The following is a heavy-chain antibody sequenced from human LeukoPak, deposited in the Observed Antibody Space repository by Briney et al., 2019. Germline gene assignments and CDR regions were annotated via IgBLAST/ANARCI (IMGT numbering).Heavy chain of an antibody. J-gene: IGHJ3*02. D-gene: IGHD6-13*01. CDR2: INPNSGGT. CDR3: ARVNGIAAAGTVAFDI. V-gene: IGHV1-2*02. Sequence: ASVKVSCKASGYTFTGYYMHWVRQAPGQGLEWMGWINPNSGGTNYAQKFQGRVTMTRDKSISTAYMELSRLRSHDTAVYYCARVNGIAAAGTVAFDIWGQGTMVTVSS. CDR1: GYTFTGYY.